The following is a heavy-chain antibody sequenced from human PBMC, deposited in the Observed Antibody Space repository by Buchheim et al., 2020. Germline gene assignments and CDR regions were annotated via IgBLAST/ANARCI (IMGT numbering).Heavy chain of an antibody. D-gene: IGHD3-3*01. Sequence: EVQLLESGGDLVQPGGSLGLSCAASGFTFSSYAMSWVRQAPGKGLEWVSAISGSDGSTYYADSVKGRFSISRDNSKNTLYLQMNSLRVEDTAVYYCAKDHEITIFGVTTPYFGYWGQGTL. V-gene: IGHV3-23*01. CDR2: ISGSDGST. CDR3: AKDHEITIFGVTTPYFGY. CDR1: GFTFSSYA. J-gene: IGHJ4*02.